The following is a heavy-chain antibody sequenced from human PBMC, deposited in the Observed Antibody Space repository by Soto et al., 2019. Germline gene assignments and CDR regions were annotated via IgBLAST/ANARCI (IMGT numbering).Heavy chain of an antibody. J-gene: IGHJ2*01. CDR3: ARDHQLIIPNWYFDL. Sequence: ESGGGLVKPGGSLRLSCAASGCTFSSYSMNWVRQTPGKGLEWVSSISSSSSYIYYADSVKGRFTISRDNAKNSLYLQMNSLRAEDTAVYYCARDHQLIIPNWYFDLWGRGTLVTVSS. V-gene: IGHV3-21*01. D-gene: IGHD2-2*01. CDR2: ISSSSSYI. CDR1: GCTFSSYS.